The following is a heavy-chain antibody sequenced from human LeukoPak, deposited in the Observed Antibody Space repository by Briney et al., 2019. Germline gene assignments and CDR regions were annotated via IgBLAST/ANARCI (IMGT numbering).Heavy chain of an antibody. CDR1: GFTFDDYA. Sequence: GGSLRLSCAASGFTFDDYAMHWVRQAPGKGLEWVSLISWDGGSTYYADSVKGRFTISRDNSKHSLYLQMNSLTAEATALYYCAKAMVRGLYGMDVWGPGTTVTVSS. V-gene: IGHV3-43D*03. CDR3: AKAMVRGLYGMDV. CDR2: ISWDGGST. D-gene: IGHD3-10*01. J-gene: IGHJ6*02.